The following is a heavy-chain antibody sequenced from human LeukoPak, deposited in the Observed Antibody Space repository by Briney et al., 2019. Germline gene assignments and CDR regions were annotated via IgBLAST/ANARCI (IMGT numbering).Heavy chain of an antibody. CDR2: IYYSGST. CDR1: GGSISSGVYY. CDR3: ASLYYYDSSGYGYYYYGMDV. D-gene: IGHD3-22*01. V-gene: IGHV4-31*03. Sequence: PSETLSLTCTVSGGSISSGVYYWSWIRQHPGKGLEWIGYIYYSGSTYYNPSLKSRVTISVDTSKNQFSLKLSSVTAADTAVYYCASLYYYDSSGYGYYYYGMDVWGQGTTVTVSS. J-gene: IGHJ6*02.